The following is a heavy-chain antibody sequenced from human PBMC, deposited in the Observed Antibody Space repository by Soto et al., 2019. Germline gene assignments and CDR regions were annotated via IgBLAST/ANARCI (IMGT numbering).Heavy chain of an antibody. D-gene: IGHD2-2*01. J-gene: IGHJ4*02. CDR2: IYWDDDK. V-gene: IGHV2-5*02. Sequence: QITLKESGPTLVKPTQTLTLTCTFSGFSLSTSGVGVGWIRQPPGKALEWLALIYWDDDKRYSPSLKSRLTITKDTXXHXVXXTMTNMDPVDTATYYCAHRPPPLVPAAMPVVYFDYWGQGTLVTVSS. CDR3: AHRPPPLVPAAMPVVYFDY. CDR1: GFSLSTSGVG.